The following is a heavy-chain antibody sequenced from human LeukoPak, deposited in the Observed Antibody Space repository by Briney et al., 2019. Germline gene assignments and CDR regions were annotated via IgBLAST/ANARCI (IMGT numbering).Heavy chain of an antibody. J-gene: IGHJ6*02. CDR1: GFTFSSYG. D-gene: IGHD5-24*01. Sequence: PGRSLRLSCAASGFTFSSYGMHWVRQAPGKGLEWVAVISYDGSNKYYADSVKGRFTISRDNSKNTLYLQMNSLRAEDTAVYYCAKDLEMATTVGAYYYYYGMDVWGQGTTVTVSS. CDR2: ISYDGSNK. CDR3: AKDLEMATTVGAYYYYYGMDV. V-gene: IGHV3-30*18.